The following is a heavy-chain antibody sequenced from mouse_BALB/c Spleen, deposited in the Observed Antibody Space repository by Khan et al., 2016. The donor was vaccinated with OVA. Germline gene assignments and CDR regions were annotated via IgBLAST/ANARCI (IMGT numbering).Heavy chain of an antibody. CDR1: GYSFTDST. Sequence: EVQLQQSGPELVKPGASMKISCKASGYSFTDSTMNWVKQSHGKNLDWIGLINPSNGYTTSNQKFKGKAQLTEDKSSTTAYMDLLSLTSEDSAVYYCARGNYYGSNSWFAYWGQGTLVTVSA. D-gene: IGHD1-1*01. J-gene: IGHJ3*01. V-gene: IGHV1-18*01. CDR3: ARGNYYGSNSWFAY. CDR2: INPSNGYT.